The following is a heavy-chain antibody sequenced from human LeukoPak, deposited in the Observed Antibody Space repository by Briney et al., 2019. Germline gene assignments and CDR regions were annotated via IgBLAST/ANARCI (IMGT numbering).Heavy chain of an antibody. V-gene: IGHV4-4*07. CDR1: GGSISSYY. CDR3: ARVDLRAAYFDY. J-gene: IGHJ4*02. CDR2: IYTSGST. D-gene: IGHD2-15*01. Sequence: SSETLSLTCTVSGGSISSYYWSWIRQPAGKGLEWIGRIYTSGSTGYNPSLKSRVTMSIDTSKNQFSLKLSSVTAADTAVYYCARVDLRAAYFDYWGQGTLVTVSS.